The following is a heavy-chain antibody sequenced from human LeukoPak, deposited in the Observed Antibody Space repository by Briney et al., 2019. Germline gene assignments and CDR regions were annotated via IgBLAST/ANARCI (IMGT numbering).Heavy chain of an antibody. D-gene: IGHD3-3*01. CDR1: GGSISSYY. V-gene: IGHV4-59*01. J-gene: IGHJ6*03. CDR2: IYYSGST. Sequence: PSETLSLTCTVSGGSISSYYWSWIRQPPGKGLEWIGYIYYSGSTNYNPSLKSRVTISVDMSKNQFSLKLSSVTAADTAVYYCARGVGSFTIFGVVAGGYYMDVWGKGTTVTVSS. CDR3: ARGVGSFTIFGVVAGGYYMDV.